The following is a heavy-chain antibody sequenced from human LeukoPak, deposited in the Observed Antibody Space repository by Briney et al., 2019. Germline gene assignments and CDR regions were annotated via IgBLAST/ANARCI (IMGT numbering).Heavy chain of an antibody. CDR1: GGSISSGDYY. CDR2: IYYSGRT. V-gene: IGHV4-39*01. J-gene: IGHJ4*02. CDR3: ARTVAYYYDSSGYLGTYYFDY. Sequence: SETLSLTCTVSGGSISSGDYYWAWIRQPPGKGLEWIGTIYYSGRTYYNPSLKSRVTISVDTSKNQFSLKLSSVTAADTAVYYCARTVAYYYDSSGYLGTYYFDYWGQGTLVTVSS. D-gene: IGHD3-22*01.